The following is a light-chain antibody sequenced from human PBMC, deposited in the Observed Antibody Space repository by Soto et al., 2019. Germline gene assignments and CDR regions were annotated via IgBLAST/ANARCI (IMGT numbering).Light chain of an antibody. CDR3: LQRASGIT. CDR1: QSVSVY. J-gene: IGKJ4*01. CDR2: DTS. Sequence: EVVLTQSPATLSLSPGERATLSCRASQSVSVYLAWYQQKPGQAPRLLIYDTSNRATGIPARFSGSGSGADFTLTISSLEPEDFAVYYCLQRASGITFGGGTKVDIK. V-gene: IGKV3-11*01.